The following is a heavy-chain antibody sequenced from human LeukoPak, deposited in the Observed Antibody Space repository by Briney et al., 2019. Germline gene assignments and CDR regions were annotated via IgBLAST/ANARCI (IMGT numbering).Heavy chain of an antibody. Sequence: ASVKVSCKASGYTFTSYAMHWVRQAPGQRLEWMGWINAGNGNTKYSQKFQGRVTITRDTSASTAYMELRSLRSEGTAVYYCARKTAADPFDYWGQGTLVTVSS. CDR1: GYTFTSYA. J-gene: IGHJ4*02. D-gene: IGHD6-13*01. CDR3: ARKTAADPFDY. CDR2: INAGNGNT. V-gene: IGHV1-3*01.